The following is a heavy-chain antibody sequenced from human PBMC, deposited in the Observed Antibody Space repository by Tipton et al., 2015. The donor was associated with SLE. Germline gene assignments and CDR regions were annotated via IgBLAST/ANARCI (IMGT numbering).Heavy chain of an antibody. CDR2: IYTNENT. CDR3: ARHELVAAKADY. V-gene: IGHV4-4*07. J-gene: IGHJ4*02. D-gene: IGHD5-12*01. CDR1: VGSISSYY. Sequence: TLSLTCTVSVGSISSYYWSWIRQPAGGGLEWIGRIYTNENTNYNPSLKSRVTMSVDTSKNHFSLKLISVTAADTAVYYCARHELVAAKADYWGQGTLVTVSS.